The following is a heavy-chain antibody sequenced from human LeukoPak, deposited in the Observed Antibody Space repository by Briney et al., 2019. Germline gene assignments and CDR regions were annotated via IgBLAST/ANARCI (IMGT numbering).Heavy chain of an antibody. Sequence: ASVKVSCKASGYTFTSYDINWVRQATGQGLEWMGWMNPNSGNTGYAQKFQGRVTMTRDMSTSTVYMELSSLRSEDTAVYYCATRGTYYDSSGYQPTDYWGQGTLVTVSS. D-gene: IGHD3-22*01. CDR3: ATRGTYYDSSGYQPTDY. J-gene: IGHJ4*02. CDR2: MNPNSGNT. CDR1: GYTFTSYD. V-gene: IGHV1-8*01.